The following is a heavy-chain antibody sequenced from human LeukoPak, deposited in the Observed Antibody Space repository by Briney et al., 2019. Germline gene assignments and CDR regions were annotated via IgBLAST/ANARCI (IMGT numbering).Heavy chain of an antibody. V-gene: IGHV3-23*01. Sequence: PGGSLRLSCAASGFTFSSYAMSWVRQAPGKGLEWVSAISGSGGSTYYADSVKGRFTISRDNSKNTLYLQMNSLRAEDTAVYYCAKDPEDCSSTSCYSGYFDYWGQGTLVTVSS. CDR1: GFTFSSYA. CDR2: ISGSGGST. D-gene: IGHD2-2*01. J-gene: IGHJ4*02. CDR3: AKDPEDCSSTSCYSGYFDY.